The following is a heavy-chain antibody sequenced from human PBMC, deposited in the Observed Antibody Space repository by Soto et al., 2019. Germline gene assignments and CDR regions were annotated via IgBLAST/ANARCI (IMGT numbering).Heavy chain of an antibody. CDR1: GGSISSGGYY. D-gene: IGHD3-16*02. CDR3: ARGEVPYYYIWGSYPKGLDY. J-gene: IGHJ4*02. CDR2: IYYSGSN. V-gene: IGHV4-31*03. Sequence: QVQLQESGPGLVKPSQTLSLTCTVSGGSISSGGYYWSWIRHHPGKGLEWSGYIYYSGSNYYNPSLKSRVTKSVDTSKNQFSLKLSSVTAADTAVYYCARGEVPYYYIWGSYPKGLDYWGQGTLVTGSS.